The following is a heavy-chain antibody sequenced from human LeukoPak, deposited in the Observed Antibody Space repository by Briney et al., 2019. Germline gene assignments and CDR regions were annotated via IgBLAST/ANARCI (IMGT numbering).Heavy chain of an antibody. CDR2: ISGSGAST. V-gene: IGHV3-23*01. CDR1: GFTFSSYA. D-gene: IGHD4-17*01. Sequence: GGSLRLSCAASGFTFSSYAMSWVRQAPGKGLEWVSAISGSGASTFYVDSVKGRFTISRDNSKNTLYLQMDSLRAKDTAIYFCANPWGSTTVTTPHWGQGTLVTVSA. CDR3: ANPWGSTTVTTPH. J-gene: IGHJ4*02.